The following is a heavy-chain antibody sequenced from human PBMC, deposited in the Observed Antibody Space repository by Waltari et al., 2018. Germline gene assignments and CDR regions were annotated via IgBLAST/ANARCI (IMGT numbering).Heavy chain of an antibody. D-gene: IGHD6-6*01. J-gene: IGHJ4*02. CDR2: INPSWSST. CDR1: GYTFTNYS. Sequence: QVQLVQSGAEVKKPGASVTVSCKASGYTFTNYSMHWVRQAPGQGLEWMGIINPSWSSTSYALKFEDRVTMTRDTSTSTVYMQLSSLKSEDTAIYYCARDSSSSGKGDYWGQGTLVTVSS. V-gene: IGHV1-46*01. CDR3: ARDSSSSGKGDY.